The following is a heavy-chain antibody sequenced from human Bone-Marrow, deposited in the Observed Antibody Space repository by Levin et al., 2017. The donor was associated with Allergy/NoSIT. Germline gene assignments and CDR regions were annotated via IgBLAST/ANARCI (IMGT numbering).Heavy chain of an antibody. CDR3: AKDIGRRASNYGLRGFDS. V-gene: IGHV3-9*01. CDR2: ISWSSGSI. Sequence: PGGSLRLSCAASGFIFDDYVMHWVRQAPGKGLEWVSAISWSSGSIGYADSVKGRFTISRDNAKNSLYLQMNSLRAQDTAFYYCAKDIGRRASNYGLRGFDSWGQGTLVTVSS. J-gene: IGHJ4*02. CDR1: GFIFDDYV. D-gene: IGHD3-16*01.